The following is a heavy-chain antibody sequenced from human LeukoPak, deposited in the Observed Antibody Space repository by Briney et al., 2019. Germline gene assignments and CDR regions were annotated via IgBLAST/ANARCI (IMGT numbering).Heavy chain of an antibody. V-gene: IGHV5-51*01. CDR1: GYSFTSYW. CDR3: ARSSINCSGGSCYNY. J-gene: IGHJ4*02. Sequence: GESLKISCKGSGYSFTSYWIGWVRQMPGKGLEWMGIIYPGDSDTRYSPSFQGQVTISADKSISAAYLQWSSLKASDTAMYYCARSSINCSGGSCYNYWGQGTLVTVSS. D-gene: IGHD2-15*01. CDR2: IYPGDSDT.